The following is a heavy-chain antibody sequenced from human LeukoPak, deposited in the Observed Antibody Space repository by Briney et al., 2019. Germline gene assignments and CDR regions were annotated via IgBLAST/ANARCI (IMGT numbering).Heavy chain of an antibody. CDR1: GGSISSYY. V-gene: IGHV4-59*01. J-gene: IGHJ4*02. CDR3: ARESYGGNPGFDY. D-gene: IGHD4-23*01. CDR2: IYYSGST. Sequence: PSETLSLTCTVSGGSISSYYWSWIQQPPGKGLEWIGYIYYSGSTNYNPSLKSRVTISVDTSKNQFSLKLSSVTAADTAVYYCARESYGGNPGFDYWGQGTLVTVSS.